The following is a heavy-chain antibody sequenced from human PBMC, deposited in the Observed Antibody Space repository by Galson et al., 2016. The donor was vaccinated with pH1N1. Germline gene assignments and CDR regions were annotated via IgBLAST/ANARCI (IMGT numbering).Heavy chain of an antibody. D-gene: IGHD1/OR15-1a*01. CDR1: GFSLADYA. CDR3: TTYPWITTH. J-gene: IGHJ4*02. Sequence: SLRLSCAASGFSLADYAMSWVGQAPGQGLGCLGFVRGKTYVGTTDYAASVKDRLTISIDDSKSIAYLQMNSLKPEDTGVYYCTTYPWITTHWGPGNLVTVSS. V-gene: IGHV3-49*04. CDR2: VRGKTYVGTT.